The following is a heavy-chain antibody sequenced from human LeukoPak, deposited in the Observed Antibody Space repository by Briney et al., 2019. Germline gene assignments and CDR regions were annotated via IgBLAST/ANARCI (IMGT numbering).Heavy chain of an antibody. D-gene: IGHD6-6*01. Sequence: GASVKDSCKASGYTFTSYGISWVRQAPGQGLEWMGWISAYNGDTNYAQKLQGRVTMTTDTSTSTAYMELRSLRSDDTAVYYCARDRGRYSSSSGVDYWGQGTLVTVSS. J-gene: IGHJ4*02. CDR1: GYTFTSYG. CDR3: ARDRGRYSSSSGVDY. V-gene: IGHV1-18*01. CDR2: ISAYNGDT.